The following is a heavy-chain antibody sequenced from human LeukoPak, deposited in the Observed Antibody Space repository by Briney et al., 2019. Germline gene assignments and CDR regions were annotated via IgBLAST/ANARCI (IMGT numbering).Heavy chain of an antibody. Sequence: PGGSLRLSCAASGFTFSTYAMGWVRAAPGKGLEGVSSIKGGGGDPFSAASVKGRFIISRDNSKNKLFLQLIRLTAEESAVYFCARGGHDFNPFYWWGQGTLVTVSS. D-gene: IGHD3-16*01. CDR2: IKGGGGDP. CDR3: ARGGHDFNPFYW. CDR1: GFTFSTYA. J-gene: IGHJ4*02. V-gene: IGHV3-23*01.